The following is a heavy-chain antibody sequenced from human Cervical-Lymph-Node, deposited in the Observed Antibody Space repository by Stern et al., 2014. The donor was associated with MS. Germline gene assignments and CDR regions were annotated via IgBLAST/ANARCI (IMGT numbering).Heavy chain of an antibody. V-gene: IGHV1-18*01. CDR1: GHTTTSYG. CDR3: ATFIATSGTFNS. Sequence: QVQLVQSGAEVKKPGASVKVSCKASGHTTTSYGISWVRQAPGQGLEWMGWISAHNGNRNYLQKLQGRVTMTTDTSTSTAYMELRSLRSDDTAVYYCATFIATSGTFNSWGQGTLVTVSS. J-gene: IGHJ4*02. D-gene: IGHD1-1*01. CDR2: ISAHNGNR.